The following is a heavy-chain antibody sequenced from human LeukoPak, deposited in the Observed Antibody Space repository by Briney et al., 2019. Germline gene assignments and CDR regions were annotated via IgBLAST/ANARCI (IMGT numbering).Heavy chain of an antibody. CDR3: AKEPPPVPAGDFDY. J-gene: IGHJ4*02. Sequence: PGGSLRLSCAASGFTFSSYGMHWVRQAPGKGLEWVAFIRYDGSNKYYADSVKGRFTISRDNSKNTLYLQMNSLRAEDTAVYYCAKEPPPVPAGDFDYWGQGTLVTVSS. CDR2: IRYDGSNK. CDR1: GFTFSSYG. D-gene: IGHD2-2*01. V-gene: IGHV3-30*02.